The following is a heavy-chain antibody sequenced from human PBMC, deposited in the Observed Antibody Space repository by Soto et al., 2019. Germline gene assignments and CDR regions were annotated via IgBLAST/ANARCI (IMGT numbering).Heavy chain of an antibody. CDR1: VLTLTGYH. J-gene: IGHJ4*02. CDR2: INPNSGGT. D-gene: IGHD3-10*01. V-gene: IGHV1-2*02. Sequence: SVKVSCKNSVLTLTGYHIHGVRQAHGQGLEWMGWINPNSGGTNYAQKFQGRVTMTRDTSISTAYMELSGLNSDDTAVYYCATPTPLRGAMITNIKFDFWGQGTPVT. CDR3: ATPTPLRGAMITNIKFDF.